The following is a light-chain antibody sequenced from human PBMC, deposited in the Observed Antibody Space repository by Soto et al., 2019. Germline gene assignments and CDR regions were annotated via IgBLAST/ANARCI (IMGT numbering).Light chain of an antibody. CDR3: SSFASSNILV. CDR2: DVN. V-gene: IGLV2-8*01. Sequence: QSALTQPPSASGSPGQSVTISCTGTSSDVGGYNSVSWYQQHPGKAPKVMIYDVNKRPSGVPDRFSGSKSGNTASLTVSGLQAEDEADYYCSSFASSNILVFGGGTKLTVL. CDR1: SSDVGGYNS. J-gene: IGLJ2*01.